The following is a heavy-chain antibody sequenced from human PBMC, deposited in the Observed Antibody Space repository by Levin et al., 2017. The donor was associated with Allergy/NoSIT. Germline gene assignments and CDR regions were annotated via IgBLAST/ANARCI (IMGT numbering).Heavy chain of an antibody. CDR3: ARENQAVASYYFDY. CDR2: FKHSRLI. D-gene: IGHD6-19*01. V-gene: IGHV4-34*01. CDR1: GGSLSGYY. J-gene: IGHJ4*02. Sequence: SETLSLTCAVYGGSLSGYYWTWIRQPPGKGLEWIGEFKHSRLINYNPSLKSRVTISVDTSKNQFSLKLTSVTAADTAVYYCARENQAVASYYFDYWGQGTLVTVSS.